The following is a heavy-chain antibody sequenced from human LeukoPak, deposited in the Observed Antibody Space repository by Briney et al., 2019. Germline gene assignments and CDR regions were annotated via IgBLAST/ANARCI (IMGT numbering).Heavy chain of an antibody. Sequence: PGGSLRLSCAASGFTFSSYEMNWVRQAPGKGLEWVSYISSSGSTIYYADSVKGRFTISRDNSKNTLYLQMNSLRAEDTAVYYCAKDRLLWFGAAINWFDPWGQGTLVTVSS. D-gene: IGHD3-10*01. CDR3: AKDRLLWFGAAINWFDP. J-gene: IGHJ5*02. CDR2: ISSSGSTI. V-gene: IGHV3-48*03. CDR1: GFTFSSYE.